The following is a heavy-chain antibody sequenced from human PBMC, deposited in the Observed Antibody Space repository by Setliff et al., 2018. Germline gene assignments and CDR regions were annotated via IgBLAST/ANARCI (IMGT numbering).Heavy chain of an antibody. J-gene: IGHJ4*02. V-gene: IGHV1-46*02. D-gene: IGHD3-3*01. CDR2: INPRDGST. Sequence: ASVKVSCKASGYAFNNYYMHWVRQAPGQGLEWIGVINPRDGSTTYAQQFQGRVTMTRDTSTNTVYMQLSSLRSEDTAVYYCARENIAKNFWGEHSDYWGQGTLVTVSS. CDR1: GYAFNNYY. CDR3: ARENIAKNFWGEHSDY.